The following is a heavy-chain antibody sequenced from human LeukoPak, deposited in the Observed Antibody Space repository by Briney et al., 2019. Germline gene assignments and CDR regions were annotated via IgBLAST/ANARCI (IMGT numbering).Heavy chain of an antibody. Sequence: GGSLRLSCAASGFTFSIYAMHWVRQAPGKGLEYVSGINKNGGSTYYADSVKGRFTISRDNSNNTLCLQMGFVRAEDMAVYYCVRTDYYDSSGYYDDFDYWGQGTLVTVSS. CDR3: VRTDYYDSSGYYDDFDY. J-gene: IGHJ4*02. V-gene: IGHV3-64*02. CDR2: INKNGGST. CDR1: GFTFSIYA. D-gene: IGHD3-22*01.